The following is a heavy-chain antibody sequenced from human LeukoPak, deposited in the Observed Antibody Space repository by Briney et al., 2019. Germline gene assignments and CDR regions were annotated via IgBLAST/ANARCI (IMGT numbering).Heavy chain of an antibody. CDR3: ARDHRGGSYGDY. V-gene: IGHV3-7*01. CDR2: INRDGGEE. CDR1: GFPFSGYW. J-gene: IGHJ4*02. Sequence: PGGSLRLSCAASGFPFSGYWMSWVRQAPGKGLEWVANINRDGGEEYYVDSVKGRFTISRDNAKNSLFLQMNSLRAEDTAVYYCARDHRGGSYGDYWGQGTLVTVSS. D-gene: IGHD1-26*01.